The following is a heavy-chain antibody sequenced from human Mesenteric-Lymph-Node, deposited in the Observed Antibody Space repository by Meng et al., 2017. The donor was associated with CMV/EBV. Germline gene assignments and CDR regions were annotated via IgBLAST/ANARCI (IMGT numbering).Heavy chain of an antibody. Sequence: GGSLRLSCAASGFTFSSYGMHWVRQAPGKGLEWVAFIRYDGSNKYYADSVKGRFTISRDNTKNTLYLQMNSLRVEDTAVYYCTTDRRNWGQGTLVTVSS. D-gene: IGHD1-14*01. CDR1: GFTFSSYG. J-gene: IGHJ4*02. CDR2: IRYDGSNK. V-gene: IGHV3-30*02. CDR3: TTDRRN.